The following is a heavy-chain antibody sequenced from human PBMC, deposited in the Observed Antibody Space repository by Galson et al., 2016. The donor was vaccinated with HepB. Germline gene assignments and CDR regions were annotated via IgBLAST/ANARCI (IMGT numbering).Heavy chain of an antibody. V-gene: IGHV4-39*01. Sequence: SETLSLTCTVSGASISFSSYYWGWIRQPPGKGLEWIGTMYYSESTYYNPSLKSRVTLSVDMSKNQFSLKLSSVTVADTAVYYCARLDTALLEAFDVWGQGTMVTVSS. J-gene: IGHJ3*01. CDR3: ARLDTALLEAFDV. CDR2: MYYSEST. D-gene: IGHD5-18*01. CDR1: GASISFSSYY.